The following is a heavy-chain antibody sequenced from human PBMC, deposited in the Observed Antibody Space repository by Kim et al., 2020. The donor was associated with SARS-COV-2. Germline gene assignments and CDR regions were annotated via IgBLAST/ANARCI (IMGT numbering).Heavy chain of an antibody. V-gene: IGHV1-69*13. D-gene: IGHD1-26*01. CDR1: GGTFSSYA. J-gene: IGHJ4*02. CDR3: ARGGGSYLRPVSFDY. Sequence: SVKVSCKASGGTFSSYAISWVRQAPGQGLEWMGGIIPIFGTANYAQKFQGRVTITADESTSTAYMELSSLRSEDTAVYYCARGGGSYLRPVSFDYWGQGTLVTVSS. CDR2: IIPIFGTA.